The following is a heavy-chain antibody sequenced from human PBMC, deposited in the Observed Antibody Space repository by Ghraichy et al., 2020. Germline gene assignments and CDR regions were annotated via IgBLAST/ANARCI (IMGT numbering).Heavy chain of an antibody. V-gene: IGHV3-48*03. D-gene: IGHD1-26*01. CDR3: ARDVDATAFDY. Sequence: LSLTCAASGFTFSSYEMNWVRQAPGMGLEWVSYISSSGSTIYYADSVKGRFTISRDNAKNSLYLQMNSLRAEDTAVYYCARDVDATAFDYWGQGTLVTVSS. CDR1: GFTFSSYE. J-gene: IGHJ4*02. CDR2: ISSSGSTI.